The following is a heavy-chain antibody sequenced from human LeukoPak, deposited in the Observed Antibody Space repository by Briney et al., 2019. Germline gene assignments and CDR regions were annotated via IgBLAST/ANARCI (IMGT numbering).Heavy chain of an antibody. D-gene: IGHD6-19*01. Sequence: PGGSLRLSCAASGFTFSSYAMSWVRQAPGKGLGWVSALSGSGGNTYYADSLKGRFIVSRDNSKTTLYLQMSSLRAEDTAIYYCVKARLAVGVYFDSWGQGTLVTVSS. J-gene: IGHJ4*02. CDR1: GFTFSSYA. CDR3: VKARLAVGVYFDS. V-gene: IGHV3-23*01. CDR2: LSGSGGNT.